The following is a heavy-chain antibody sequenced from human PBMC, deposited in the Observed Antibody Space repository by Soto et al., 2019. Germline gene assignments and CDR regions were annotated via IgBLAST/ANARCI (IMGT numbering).Heavy chain of an antibody. CDR3: ASACPYYHYHSGYQGAFDI. V-gene: IGHV3-30*14. J-gene: IGHJ3*02. CDR1: GFTFSDYG. Sequence: PGGSLRLCCAASGFTFSDYGMHWVRLAPGKGLEWVAVISYDRSNTYYADSVKGRFTISRDNSKNTLYLQMNSLRPDDTAVYSCASACPYYHYHSGYQGAFDIWGQRTRVTVS. D-gene: IGHD3-22*01. CDR2: ISYDRSNT.